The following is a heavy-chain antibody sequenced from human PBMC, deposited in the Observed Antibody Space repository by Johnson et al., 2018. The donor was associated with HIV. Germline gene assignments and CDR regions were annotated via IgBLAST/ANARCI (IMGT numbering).Heavy chain of an antibody. Sequence: VQLVESGGGLVQPGGSLKLSCAASGFTFSGSAMHWVRQASGKGLEWVGRIRSKANSYATAYAASVKGRFTISRDNAKNSLYLQMNSLRAEDTAVYYCAAGYAMASDAFDIWGQGTMVTVSS. CDR3: AAGYAMASDAFDI. V-gene: IGHV3-73*02. J-gene: IGHJ3*02. CDR1: GFTFSGSA. D-gene: IGHD2-8*01. CDR2: IRSKANSYAT.